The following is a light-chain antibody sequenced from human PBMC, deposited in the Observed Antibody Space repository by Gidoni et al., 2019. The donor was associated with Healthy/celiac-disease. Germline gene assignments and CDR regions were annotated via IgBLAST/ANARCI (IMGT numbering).Light chain of an antibody. CDR3: QQSYKTPRT. J-gene: IGKJ1*01. V-gene: IGKV1-39*01. Sequence: DIKMTQSPSSLSASVGDRVTITCRASQSIAGYLNWYQQRPGNAPNLLIYDASNLQSGVPSRFSGSGSGTHFTLTISSLQPEDFATYYCQQSYKTPRTFGQGTKVEIK. CDR1: QSIAGY. CDR2: DAS.